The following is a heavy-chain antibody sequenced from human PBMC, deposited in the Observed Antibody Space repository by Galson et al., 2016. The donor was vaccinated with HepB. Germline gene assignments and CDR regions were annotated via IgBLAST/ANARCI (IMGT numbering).Heavy chain of an antibody. Sequence: PALVKPTQTLTLTCTFSGFSLSTTGVGVGWIRQPPGKALECLALIYWNDDKRYSPSLKSRLTIAKDTSKNQVVLTVTNMDPVDSGTYYCVHAVGEGYSHNYYYIMDVWGKGTTVTVSS. CDR3: VHAVGEGYSHNYYYIMDV. J-gene: IGHJ6*04. CDR2: IYWNDDK. CDR1: GFSLSTTGVG. D-gene: IGHD4-11*01. V-gene: IGHV2-5*04.